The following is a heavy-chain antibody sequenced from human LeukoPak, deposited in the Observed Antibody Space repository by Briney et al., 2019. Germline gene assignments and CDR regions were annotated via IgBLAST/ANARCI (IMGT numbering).Heavy chain of an antibody. J-gene: IGHJ6*03. CDR3: ARDRIAAAGTGATYYYYSMEV. CDR2: INSEGRRR. D-gene: IGHD6-13*01. V-gene: IGHV3-74*01. Sequence: VGALRVSCAASGVTFSSDCVHCGRQAPGKGRVWVSRINSEGRRRSYADSVKGRVTISRDNAKNTLYLQKNRPIAEDTAVYYCARDRIAAAGTGATYYYYSMEVWGKGTTVSISS. CDR1: GVTFSSDC.